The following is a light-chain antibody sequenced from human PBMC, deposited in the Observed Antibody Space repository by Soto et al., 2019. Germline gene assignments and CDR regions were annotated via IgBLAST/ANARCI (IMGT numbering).Light chain of an antibody. CDR1: QSVSSSY. Sequence: IVLTQSPGTLSLSPGERATLSCRASQSVSSSYLAWYQQKPGQAPRLLIYGASSRATGIPDRFSGSGSGTDFTLTISRLETEDFAVYYCQQYGSSPRTFGRGTKVDIK. V-gene: IGKV3-20*01. CDR2: GAS. J-gene: IGKJ1*01. CDR3: QQYGSSPRT.